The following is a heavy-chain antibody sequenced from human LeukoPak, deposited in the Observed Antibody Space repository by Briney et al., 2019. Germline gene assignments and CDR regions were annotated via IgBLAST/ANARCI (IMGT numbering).Heavy chain of an antibody. CDR1: GGSISSYY. D-gene: IGHD2-21*01. CDR3: ARVGDRYYFDY. V-gene: IGHV4-59*01. Sequence: SETLSLTGTVSGGSISSYYWSWIRQPPGKGLEWIGYIYYSGSTNYNPSLKSRVTISVDTSKNQFSLKLSSVTAADTAVYYCARVGDRYYFDYWGQGTLVTVSS. CDR2: IYYSGST. J-gene: IGHJ4*02.